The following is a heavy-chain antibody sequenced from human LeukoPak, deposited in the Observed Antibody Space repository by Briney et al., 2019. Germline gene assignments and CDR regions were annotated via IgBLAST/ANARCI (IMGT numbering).Heavy chain of an antibody. D-gene: IGHD3-10*01. V-gene: IGHV1-2*02. Sequence: ASVKVSCKASGYTFTGYYMHWVRQAPGQGLEWMGWINPNSGGTNYAQKFQGRVTMTRDTSISTAYMELSRLRSDDTAVYYCARDRVSASYYYYYMDVWGKGTTVTVSS. CDR3: ARDRVSASYYYYYMDV. CDR2: INPNSGGT. J-gene: IGHJ6*03. CDR1: GYTFTGYY.